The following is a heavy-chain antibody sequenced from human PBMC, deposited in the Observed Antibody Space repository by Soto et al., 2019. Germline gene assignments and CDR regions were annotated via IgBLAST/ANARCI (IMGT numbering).Heavy chain of an antibody. CDR2: ISSSSSTK. CDR3: ARDTYSSGWYNYYYGMDV. V-gene: IGHV3-48*01. D-gene: IGHD6-19*01. Sequence: GGSLRLSCAASGFTFSSYSMNWVRQAPGKGLEWVSYISSSSSTKYYADSVKGRFTISRDNSKNTLYLQMNSLRAEDTAVYYCARDTYSSGWYNYYYGMDVWGQGTTVTVSS. J-gene: IGHJ6*02. CDR1: GFTFSSYS.